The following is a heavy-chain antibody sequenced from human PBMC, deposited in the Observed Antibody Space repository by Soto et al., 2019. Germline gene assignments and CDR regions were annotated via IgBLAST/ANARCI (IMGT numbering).Heavy chain of an antibody. Sequence: QVQLEQSGAEVKKPGSSVKVSCKASGGTFRTSAISWVRQAPGQGLEWMGGIMPIFRTPDYAQKFQGRGMSTADDFTDTAYREWRGQRNDDTAVYYCERDKDRPQLGGNYYYILDVWGQGTTITVSS. V-gene: IGHV1-69*12. CDR2: IMPIFRTP. CDR3: ERDKDRPQLGGNYYYILDV. J-gene: IGHJ6*02. D-gene: IGHD3-3*02. CDR1: GGTFRTSA.